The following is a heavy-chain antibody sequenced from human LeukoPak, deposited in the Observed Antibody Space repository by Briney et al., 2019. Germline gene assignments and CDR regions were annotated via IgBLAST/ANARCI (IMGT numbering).Heavy chain of an antibody. CDR3: ARATDGSGSYYNVGVLDY. CDR2: IYYSGST. Sequence: ASETLSLTCTDSGGSISSYYWSWIRQPPGKGLEWIGYIYYSGSTNYNPSLKSRVTMSVDTSKNQFSLKLSSVTAADTAVYYCARATDGSGSYYNVGVLDYWGQGTLVTVSS. D-gene: IGHD3-10*01. J-gene: IGHJ4*02. CDR1: GGSISSYY. V-gene: IGHV4-59*01.